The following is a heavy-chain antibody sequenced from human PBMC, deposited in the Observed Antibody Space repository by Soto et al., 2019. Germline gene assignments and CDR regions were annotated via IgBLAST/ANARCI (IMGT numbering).Heavy chain of an antibody. CDR3: ARDLRLDS. Sequence: SETLSLTCAVSGGSISSGGYSWSWIRQPPGKGLEWIAYIYYTGTTYYNPSLKSRVTISIDRSNNQFSLMLSSVTAADTAVYYCARDLRLDSWGPGTLVTSPQ. CDR2: IYYTGTT. J-gene: IGHJ4*02. CDR1: GGSISSGGYS. V-gene: IGHV4-31*11. D-gene: IGHD2-21*02.